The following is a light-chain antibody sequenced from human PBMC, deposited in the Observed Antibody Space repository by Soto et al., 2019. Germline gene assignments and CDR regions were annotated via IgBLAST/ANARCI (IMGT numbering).Light chain of an antibody. CDR1: QSVSRNY. J-gene: IGKJ1*01. Sequence: ETVLTQSPGTLSLSPGERATLSCRASQSVSRNYLVWYQQKTGQAPRLLIYGESGRATGIPDRLSGSGSGTDLNLTISRLEPEDFAVYYCQKYGSSPTTFGHGTKVDIK. CDR2: GES. CDR3: QKYGSSPTT. V-gene: IGKV3-20*01.